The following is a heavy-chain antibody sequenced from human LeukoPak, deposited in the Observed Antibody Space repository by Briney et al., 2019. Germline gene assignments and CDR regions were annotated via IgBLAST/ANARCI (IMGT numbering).Heavy chain of an antibody. J-gene: IGHJ4*01. CDR2: IIAGCDT. V-gene: IGHV3-23*01. Sequence: GGSLRLSCVASGFTFRSYAMAWVRQAPGKGLEQGLEWVASIIAGCDTFYADSVKGRFTISRDNSRNTLYLQMNRLRAEDTDIYYCASGSTPGSGYYFDSWGPGTLVTVSS. CDR3: ASGSTPGSGYYFDS. D-gene: IGHD3-22*01. CDR1: GFTFRSYA.